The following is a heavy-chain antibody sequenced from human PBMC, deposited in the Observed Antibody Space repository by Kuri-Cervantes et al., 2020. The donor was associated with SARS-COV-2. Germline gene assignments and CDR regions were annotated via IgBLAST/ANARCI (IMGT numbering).Heavy chain of an antibody. CDR3: ASCPGGLPYYYYGMDV. J-gene: IGHJ6*02. CDR2: IYYSGST. V-gene: IGHV4-30-4*01. D-gene: IGHD5-18*01. Sequence: SETLSLTCTVSGGSISSVDYYWSWIRQPPGKGLEWIGYIYYSGSTYYNPSLKSRITISVDTSKNQFSLKLSSVTAADTAVYYCASCPGGLPYYYYGMDVWGQGTTVTVSS. CDR1: GGSISSVDYY.